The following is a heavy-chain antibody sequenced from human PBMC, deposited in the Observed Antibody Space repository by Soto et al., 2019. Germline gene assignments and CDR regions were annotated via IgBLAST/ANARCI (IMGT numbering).Heavy chain of an antibody. Sequence: SETLSLTCTVSGGSISSSSYYWGWIRKPPGKGLEWIGSIYYSGSTYYNPSLKSRVTISVDTSKNQFSLKLSSVTAADTAVYYCARHSTMVRGVIYYYYGMDVWGQGTTVTVSS. CDR1: GGSISSSSYY. J-gene: IGHJ6*02. D-gene: IGHD3-10*01. V-gene: IGHV4-39*01. CDR2: IYYSGST. CDR3: ARHSTMVRGVIYYYYGMDV.